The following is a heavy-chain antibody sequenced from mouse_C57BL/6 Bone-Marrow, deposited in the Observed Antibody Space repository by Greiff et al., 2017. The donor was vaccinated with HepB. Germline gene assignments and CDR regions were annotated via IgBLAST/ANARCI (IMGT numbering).Heavy chain of an antibody. Sequence: EVQWVESGGDLVKPGGSLKLSCAASGFTFSTYGMSWVRQTPDKRLEWVATVSTGGGYTYYPDSVKGRFTISRDNAKNTLYLQMSGLKSEDTAMFYCTRLAYYYDSEGFAYWGQGTLVTVSA. J-gene: IGHJ3*01. CDR2: VSTGGGYT. CDR1: GFTFSTYG. CDR3: TRLAYYYDSEGFAY. D-gene: IGHD1-1*01. V-gene: IGHV5-6*01.